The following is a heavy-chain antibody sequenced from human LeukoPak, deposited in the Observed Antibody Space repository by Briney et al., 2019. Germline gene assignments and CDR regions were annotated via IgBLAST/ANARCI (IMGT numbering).Heavy chain of an antibody. V-gene: IGHV4-34*01. Sequence: PSETLSLTCAVYGVSFSGYYWSWIRQPPGKGLEWIGEINHSGSTNYNPSLKSRVTISVDTSKNQFSLKLSSVTAADTAVYYCARRFDSSGYYYPNFDYWGQGTLVTVSS. D-gene: IGHD3-22*01. CDR1: GVSFSGYY. CDR3: ARRFDSSGYYYPNFDY. J-gene: IGHJ4*02. CDR2: INHSGST.